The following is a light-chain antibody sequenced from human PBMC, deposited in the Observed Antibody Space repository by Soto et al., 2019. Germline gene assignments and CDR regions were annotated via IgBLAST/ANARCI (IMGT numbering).Light chain of an antibody. V-gene: IGKV3-20*01. Sequence: EIVLTQSLGTLSLSPGERATLSCRTSQSIDSNYLAWYQQKPGQAPRLLMYDISSRATGIPDRFSGSGSGTDFTLTISRLEPEDFAVYYCQRSSAFGQGTKVEIK. CDR1: QSIDSNY. CDR2: DIS. J-gene: IGKJ1*01. CDR3: QRSSA.